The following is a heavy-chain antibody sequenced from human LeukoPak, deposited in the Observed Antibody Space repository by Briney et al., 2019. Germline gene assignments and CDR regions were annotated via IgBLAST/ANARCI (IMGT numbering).Heavy chain of an antibody. D-gene: IGHD2-2*01. CDR1: GGSISSYY. V-gene: IGHV4-59*01. CDR2: IYYSGST. J-gene: IGHJ5*02. Sequence: SETLSLTCTVSGGSISSYYWSWIRQPPGKGLEWIEYIYYSGSTNYNPSLKSRVTISVDTSKNQFSLKLSSVTAADTAVYYCARGIVVPAARFDPWGQGTLVTVSS. CDR3: ARGIVVPAARFDP.